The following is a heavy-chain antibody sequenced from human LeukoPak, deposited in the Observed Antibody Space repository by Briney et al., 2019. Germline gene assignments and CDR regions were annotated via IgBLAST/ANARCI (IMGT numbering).Heavy chain of an antibody. CDR1: GVSVSSGSYY. V-gene: IGHV4-61*01. J-gene: IGHJ4*02. D-gene: IGHD2-2*01. Sequence: SKTLSLTCTVSGVSVSSGSYYWSWIRQPPGKGLEWIGYIYYSGSTNYNPSLKSRVTISVDTSKNQFSLKLSSVTAADTAVYYCAILGYCSSTSCYAPYWGQGTLVTVSS. CDR2: IYYSGST. CDR3: AILGYCSSTSCYAPY.